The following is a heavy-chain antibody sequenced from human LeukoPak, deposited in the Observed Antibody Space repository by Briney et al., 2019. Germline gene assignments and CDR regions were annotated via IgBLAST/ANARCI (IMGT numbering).Heavy chain of an antibody. CDR3: GADIVAAIDY. D-gene: IGHD5-12*01. J-gene: IGHJ4*02. Sequence: PAGSLRLSCAASGFTFNTYWMHWVRQAPGTGLVWVSRINNDGTRTTYADSVKGRFTISRDNAKYTLYLQMNSLRAEDTAVYYCGADIVAAIDYWGQGTLVTV. CDR2: INNDGTRT. V-gene: IGHV3-74*01. CDR1: GFTFNTYW.